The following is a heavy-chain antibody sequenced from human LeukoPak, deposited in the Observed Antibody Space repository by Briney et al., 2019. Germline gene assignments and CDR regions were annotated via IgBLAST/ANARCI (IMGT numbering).Heavy chain of an antibody. J-gene: IGHJ4*02. V-gene: IGHV4-34*01. D-gene: IGHD2-15*01. CDR1: GGSFSGYY. CDR2: INHSGST. CDR3: AIPTVWGYLGY. Sequence: SETLSLTCAVYGGSFSGYYWSWIRQPPGKGLGWIGEINHSGSTNYNPSLKSRVTISVDTSKNQFSLKLSSVTAADTAVYYCAIPTVWGYLGYWGQGTLVTGSS.